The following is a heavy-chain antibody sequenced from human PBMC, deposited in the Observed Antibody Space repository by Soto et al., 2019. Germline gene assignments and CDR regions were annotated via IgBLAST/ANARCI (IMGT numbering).Heavy chain of an antibody. D-gene: IGHD2-2*01. CDR1: GFTFSSYA. V-gene: IGHV3-30-3*01. CDR2: ISYDGSNK. Sequence: GGSLRLSCAASGFTFSSYAMHWVRQAPGKGLEWVAVISYDGSNKYYANSVKGRFTISRDNSKNTLYLQMNSLRAEDTAVYYCVRESVPYCISSSCHSWFDPWGQGTLVTVSS. CDR3: VRESVPYCISSSCHSWFDP. J-gene: IGHJ5*02.